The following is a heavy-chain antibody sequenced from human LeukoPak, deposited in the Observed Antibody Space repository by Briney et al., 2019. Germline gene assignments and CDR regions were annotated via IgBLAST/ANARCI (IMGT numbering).Heavy chain of an antibody. J-gene: IGHJ4*02. CDR1: GGSISSYY. CDR3: VKGSGYPTYYFDY. CDR2: IYYSGST. V-gene: IGHV4-59*03. Sequence: PSETLSLTCTVSGGSISSYYWSWIRQPPGKGLEWIGYIYYSGSTNYNPSLKSRVTISVDTSKNPFSLKLSSVTAADTAVYYCVKGSGYPTYYFDYWGQGTLVTVSS. D-gene: IGHD3-22*01.